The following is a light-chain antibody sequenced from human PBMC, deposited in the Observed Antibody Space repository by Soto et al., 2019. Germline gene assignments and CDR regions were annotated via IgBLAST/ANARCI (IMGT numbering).Light chain of an antibody. CDR2: KIS. J-gene: IGKJ1*01. CDR3: LQGTQFPRT. Sequence: DIVMTQTPLSSPVTLGQPASISCRSSQSLVHSDGSTYLSWLHQRPGQPPRLLSYKISNRFSGVPDRFSGSVSGTDFTLKISRVEAEDVGVYYCLQGTQFPRTFGQGTKVEIK. V-gene: IGKV2-24*01. CDR1: QSLVHSDGSTY.